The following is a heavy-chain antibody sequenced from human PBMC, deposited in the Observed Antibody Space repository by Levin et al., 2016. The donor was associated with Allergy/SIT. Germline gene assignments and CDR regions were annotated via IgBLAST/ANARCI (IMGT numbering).Heavy chain of an antibody. V-gene: IGHV4-34*01. CDR2: INHSGST. Sequence: SETLSLTCAVYGGSFSGYYWSWIRQPPGKGLEWIGEINHSGSTNYNPSLKSRVTISVDTSKNQFSLKLSSVTAADTAVYYCAREWAWGLRGNWFDPWGQGTLVTVSS. D-gene: IGHD1-26*01. CDR3: AREWAWGLRGNWFDP. CDR1: GGSFSGYY. J-gene: IGHJ5*02.